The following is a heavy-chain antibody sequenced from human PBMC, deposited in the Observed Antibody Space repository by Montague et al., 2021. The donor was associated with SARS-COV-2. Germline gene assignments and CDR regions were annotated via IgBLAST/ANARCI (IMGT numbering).Heavy chain of an antibody. Sequence: SETLSLTCAVSGDSISSSNWWSWVRQPPGKGLGWIGEIYHGGSTNYNPSLKSRVTMSIDESRNQLSLSLSSLTAADTAVYYCARLDGLGYWGQGTLVAVSS. CDR1: GDSISSSNW. CDR3: ARLDGLGY. J-gene: IGHJ4*02. D-gene: IGHD3/OR15-3a*01. V-gene: IGHV4-4*02. CDR2: IYHGGST.